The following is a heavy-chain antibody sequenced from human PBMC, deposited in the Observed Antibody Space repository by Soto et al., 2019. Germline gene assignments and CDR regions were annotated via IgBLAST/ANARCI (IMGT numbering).Heavy chain of an antibody. CDR1: GGTFSSYA. V-gene: IGHV1-69*13. CDR3: ARGPSSYGGNSEY. Sequence: ASVKVSCKASGGTFSSYAISWVRQAPGQGLEWMGGIIPIFGTANYAQKFQGRVTITADESTSTAYMELSSLRSEDTAVYYCARGPSSYGGNSEYWGQGTLVTVSS. D-gene: IGHD2-21*02. CDR2: IIPIFGTA. J-gene: IGHJ4*02.